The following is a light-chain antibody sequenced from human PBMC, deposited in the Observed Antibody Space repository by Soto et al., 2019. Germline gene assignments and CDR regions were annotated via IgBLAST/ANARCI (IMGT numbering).Light chain of an antibody. CDR2: DVS. J-gene: IGLJ1*01. Sequence: SVLNKPAYVSGSPGQTITISYTGTSSDVGGYDYVSWHQQHPGKAPKLMIYDVSKRPSGVSNRFSGSKSGNTASLTISGLQAEDEADYYCSSKRGSTGVFGNGTKVTVL. V-gene: IGLV2-14*01. CDR1: SSDVGGYDY. CDR3: SSKRGSTGV.